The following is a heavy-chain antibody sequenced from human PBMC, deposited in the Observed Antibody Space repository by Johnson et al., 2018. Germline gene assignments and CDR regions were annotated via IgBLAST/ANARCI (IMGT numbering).Heavy chain of an antibody. V-gene: IGHV3-33*03. J-gene: IGHJ3*01. CDR3: ARFTGGDWVGTFDV. Sequence: QVRLGEAGGGVVQPGRSLGLSCVASGVTFSRHGMHWIRQAPGKGLEWVAVLWSEGRQEYDVESVKGRFTISRDNSKNTLHLPMNSLRAEDTAIYYCARFTGGDWVGTFDVWGQGTMVTVSS. CDR1: GVTFSRHG. CDR2: LWSEGRQE. D-gene: IGHD2-21*02.